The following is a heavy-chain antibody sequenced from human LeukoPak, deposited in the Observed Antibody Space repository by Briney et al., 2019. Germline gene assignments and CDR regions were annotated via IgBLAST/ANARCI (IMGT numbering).Heavy chain of an antibody. Sequence: SETLSLTCTVSGGSISSGGYYWSWIRQHPGKGLEWIGYIYYSGSTYYNPSLKSRVTISVDTSKNQFSLKLSSVTAADTAVYYCARGVLRRWFGYSAFDIWGQGTMVTVSS. D-gene: IGHD3-10*01. CDR1: GGSISSGGYY. CDR2: IYYSGST. V-gene: IGHV4-31*03. CDR3: ARGVLRRWFGYSAFDI. J-gene: IGHJ3*02.